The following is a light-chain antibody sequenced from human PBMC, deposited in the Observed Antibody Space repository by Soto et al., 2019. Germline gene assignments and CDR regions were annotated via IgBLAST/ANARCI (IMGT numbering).Light chain of an antibody. CDR1: SSNIGINT. J-gene: IGLJ1*01. V-gene: IGLV1-44*01. CDR3: AAWDVSLKGFV. Sequence: QSVLTQPPSASGTPGQRVTFSCSGSSSNIGINTVNWYQQLPGTAPQLLISDNHRRPSGVPDRFSGSKSGTSASLAISGLQSEDEATYFCAAWDVSLKGFVFGTGTKVPVL. CDR2: DNH.